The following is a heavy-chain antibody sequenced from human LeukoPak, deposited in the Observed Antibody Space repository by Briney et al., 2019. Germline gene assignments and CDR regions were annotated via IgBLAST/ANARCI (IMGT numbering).Heavy chain of an antibody. V-gene: IGHV3-48*03. CDR2: ISSSGNTI. Sequence: GGSLRLSCAASGFTFSTYEMNWVRQAPGKGLEWVSYISSSGNTIYYADSVKGRFTISRDNAKNSLTLQMNSLRAEDTAVYYCARTYSSGAWDYWGQGTLVTVSS. CDR1: GFTFSTYE. D-gene: IGHD5-18*01. CDR3: ARTYSSGAWDY. J-gene: IGHJ4*02.